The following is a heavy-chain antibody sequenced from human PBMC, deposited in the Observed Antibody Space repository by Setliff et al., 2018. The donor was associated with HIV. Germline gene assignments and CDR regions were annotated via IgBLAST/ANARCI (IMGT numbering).Heavy chain of an antibody. CDR2: IYSIGST. V-gene: IGHV3-66*02. CDR1: GFTVSSHY. CDR3: ARVLYDDSWYFDL. Sequence: GGSLRLSCAASGFTVSSHYMSWVRQAPGKGLEWVSIIYSIGSTYYADSVKGRFTISRDNFKNTVYLQMNSLRAEDTAVYYCARVLYDDSWYFDLWGRGTLVTVSS. D-gene: IGHD4-17*01. J-gene: IGHJ2*01.